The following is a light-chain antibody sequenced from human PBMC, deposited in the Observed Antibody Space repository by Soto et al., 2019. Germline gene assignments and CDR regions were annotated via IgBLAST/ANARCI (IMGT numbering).Light chain of an antibody. CDR2: KAS. CDR3: QQYNKWPGT. V-gene: IGKV1-5*03. CDR1: QSISSW. Sequence: DIQMTQSPSTLSASVGDRVTITCRASQSISSWLAWYQQKPGKAPKLLIYKASSLESGVPSRFSGSGSGTEFTLTISSLQPDDFATYYCQQYNKWPGTFGQGTKVDIK. J-gene: IGKJ1*01.